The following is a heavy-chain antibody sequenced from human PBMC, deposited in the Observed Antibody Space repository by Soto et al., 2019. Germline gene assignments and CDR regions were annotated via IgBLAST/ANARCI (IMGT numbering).Heavy chain of an antibody. D-gene: IGHD6-19*01. V-gene: IGHV1-69*13. CDR3: ARSPHVVAGSYYFDY. Sequence: SVKVSCKASGGTFSSYAVSWVRQAPGQGLEWMGGIIPIFGTANYAQKFQGRVTITADESTSTAYMELSSLRSEDTAVYYCARSPHVVAGSYYFDYWGQGTLVTVSS. CDR1: GGTFSSYA. J-gene: IGHJ4*02. CDR2: IIPIFGTA.